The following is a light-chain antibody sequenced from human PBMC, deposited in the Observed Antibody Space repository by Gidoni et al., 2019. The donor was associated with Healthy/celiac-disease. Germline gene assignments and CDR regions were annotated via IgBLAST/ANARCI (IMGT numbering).Light chain of an antibody. CDR1: QSISSY. Sequence: DIQMTQSPSSLSASVGDRVTITCRASQSISSYLNWYQQKPGKAPKLLIYAASSLQSGGPSRFSGRVSGTDFTLTIRSLQPEDFATYYGQQSYSTPWTFGQXTKVEIK. CDR3: QQSYSTPWT. J-gene: IGKJ1*01. CDR2: AAS. V-gene: IGKV1-39*01.